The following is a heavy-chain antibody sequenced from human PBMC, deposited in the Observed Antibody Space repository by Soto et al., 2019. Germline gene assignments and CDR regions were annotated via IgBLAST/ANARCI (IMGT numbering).Heavy chain of an antibody. Sequence: GGSLRLSCAASGFTFSNAWMSWVRQAPGKGLEWVGRIKSKTDGGTTDDAAPVKGRFTISRDDSKNTLYLQMNSMNTEDTAVYYCTTVPDYYYCGMDVWGQGTTVTVSS. CDR1: GFTFSNAW. J-gene: IGHJ6*02. CDR3: TTVPDYYYCGMDV. V-gene: IGHV3-15*01. CDR2: IKSKTDGGTT.